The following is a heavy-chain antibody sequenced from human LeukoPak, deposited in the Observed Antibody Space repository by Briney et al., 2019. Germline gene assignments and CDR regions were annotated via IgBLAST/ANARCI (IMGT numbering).Heavy chain of an antibody. D-gene: IGHD1-26*01. J-gene: IGHJ4*02. Sequence: GGSLRLSCAASGFTFSSYSMNWVRQAPGKGLEWVSSISSSSSYIYYADSVKGRFTISRDNAKNLLYLQMNSLRAEDTAVYYCAGYSGSYYIGDYWGQGTLVTVSS. CDR3: AGYSGSYYIGDY. V-gene: IGHV3-21*01. CDR1: GFTFSSYS. CDR2: ISSSSSYI.